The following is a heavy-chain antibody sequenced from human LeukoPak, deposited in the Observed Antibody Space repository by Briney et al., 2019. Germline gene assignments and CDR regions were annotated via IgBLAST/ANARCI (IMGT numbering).Heavy chain of an antibody. J-gene: IGHJ4*02. CDR3: ARGCARATSDY. V-gene: IGHV1-2*06. Sequence: ASVKVSCKASGYTFTGYFMNWVRQAPGQGPEWMGRINPKTGGTNYAQKFQGRVTMTRDTSITTGYMELSSLRSEDTAVYYCARGCARATSDYWGQGTLVTVSS. CDR2: INPKTGGT. D-gene: IGHD2-15*01. CDR1: GYTFTGYF.